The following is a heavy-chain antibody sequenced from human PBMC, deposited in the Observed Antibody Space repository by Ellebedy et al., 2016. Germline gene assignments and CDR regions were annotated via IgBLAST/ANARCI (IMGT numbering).Heavy chain of an antibody. Sequence: SETLSLTCTVSGGSISSSSYYWGWIRQPPGKGLEWIGSIYYSGSTYYNPSLKSRVTISVDTSKNQFSLKLSSVTAADTAVYYCARDRVRLQPYYYYGMDVWGQGTTVTVSS. J-gene: IGHJ6*02. D-gene: IGHD5-24*01. CDR2: IYYSGST. CDR3: ARDRVRLQPYYYYGMDV. CDR1: GGSISSSSYY. V-gene: IGHV4-39*02.